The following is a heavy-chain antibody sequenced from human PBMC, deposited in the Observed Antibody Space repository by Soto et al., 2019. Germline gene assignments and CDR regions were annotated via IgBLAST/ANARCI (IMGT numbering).Heavy chain of an antibody. CDR1: GFTFSSYG. D-gene: IGHD4-17*01. CDR2: ISYDGSNK. Sequence: QVQLVESGGGVVQPGRSLRLSCAASGFTFSSYGMHWVRQAPGKGLEWVAVISYDGSNKYYADSVKGRFTISRDNSKNTLYLQMHSLRAEDTAVYYWAKDADYGDYAAGGYWGQGTLVTVSS. CDR3: AKDADYGDYAAGGY. J-gene: IGHJ4*02. V-gene: IGHV3-30*18.